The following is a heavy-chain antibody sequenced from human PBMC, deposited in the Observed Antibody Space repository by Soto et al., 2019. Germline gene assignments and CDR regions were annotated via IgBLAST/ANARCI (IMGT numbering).Heavy chain of an antibody. Sequence: SETLSLTCTVSGGSISSGGYYWGWIRQPPGKGLEWIGCIYYSGNTYYNPSLKSRVTISVDTSKNQFSLKLSSVTAADTAVYYCARGSPFHWGQGTLVTVSS. J-gene: IGHJ4*01. D-gene: IGHD1-26*01. V-gene: IGHV4-39*07. CDR2: IYYSGNT. CDR3: ARGSPFH. CDR1: GGSISSGGYY.